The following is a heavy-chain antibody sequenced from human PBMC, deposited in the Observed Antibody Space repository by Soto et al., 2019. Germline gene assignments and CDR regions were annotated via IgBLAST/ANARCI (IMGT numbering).Heavy chain of an antibody. CDR1: GYTFTSYA. CDR2: INAGNGNT. D-gene: IGHD2-2*01. Sequence: ASVKVSCKASGYTFTSYAMHWVRQAPGQRLEWMGWINAGNGNTKYSQKFQGRVTITRDTSASTAYMELSSLRSEDTAVYYCARRYKDGRRDCISSSCLFDPWGQGTLVTVSS. CDR3: ARRYKDGRRDCISSSCLFDP. J-gene: IGHJ5*02. V-gene: IGHV1-3*01.